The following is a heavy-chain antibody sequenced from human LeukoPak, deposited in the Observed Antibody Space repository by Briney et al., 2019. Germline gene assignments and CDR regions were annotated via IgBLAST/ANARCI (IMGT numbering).Heavy chain of an antibody. CDR1: GYTFTGYF. V-gene: IGHV1-2*02. Sequence: ASVKVSYKTSGYTFTGYFMHWVRQAPGQGLEWMGWINPNTGGTNYAQKFQGRVTMTRDTSISTAYMELSSLRSDDTAVYFCAPTSVSYFDYWGQGTLVTVSS. J-gene: IGHJ4*02. CDR2: INPNTGGT. CDR3: APTSVSYFDY. D-gene: IGHD2-2*01.